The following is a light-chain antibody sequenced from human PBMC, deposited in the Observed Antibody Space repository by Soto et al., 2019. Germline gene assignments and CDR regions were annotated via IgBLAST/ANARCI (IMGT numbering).Light chain of an antibody. J-gene: IGKJ5*01. V-gene: IGKV1-13*02. Sequence: AIQLTQSPSSLSASVGDRVTITCRASQDIRGALAWYQQKPGKPPKLLILDVSSLQSGVPSRFSGSGSGTDFTRTISSLQPEDFATYYCQQFNTYPITFGQGTRLEI. CDR2: DVS. CDR3: QQFNTYPIT. CDR1: QDIRGA.